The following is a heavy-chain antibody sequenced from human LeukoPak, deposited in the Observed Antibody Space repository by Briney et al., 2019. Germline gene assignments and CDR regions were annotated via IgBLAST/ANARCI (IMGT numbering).Heavy chain of an antibody. V-gene: IGHV1-69*13. CDR3: ARDRWITIFGVVTHYGMDV. CDR2: IIPIFGTA. J-gene: IGHJ6*02. CDR1: GGTFSSYA. D-gene: IGHD3-3*01. Sequence: SVKVSCKASGGTFSSYAISWVRQAPGQGLEWMGGIIPIFGTANYAQKFQGRVTITADESTSTAYMELSSLRSEDTAVYYCARDRWITIFGVVTHYGMDVWGQGTTVTVSS.